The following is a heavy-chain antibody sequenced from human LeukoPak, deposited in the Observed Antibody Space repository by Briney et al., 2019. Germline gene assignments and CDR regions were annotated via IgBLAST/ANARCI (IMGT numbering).Heavy chain of an antibody. CDR2: IYHSGST. V-gene: IGHV4-4*02. CDR3: ARGGGSGSYFSYYFDY. D-gene: IGHD3-10*01. CDR1: GGSISSSNW. Sequence: PSETLSLTCAVSGGSISSSNWWSWVRQPPGKGLEWIGEIYHSGSTNYNPSLKSRVTISVDKSKNQISLKLSSVTAADTAVYYCARGGGSGSYFSYYFDYWGQGTLVTVSS. J-gene: IGHJ4*02.